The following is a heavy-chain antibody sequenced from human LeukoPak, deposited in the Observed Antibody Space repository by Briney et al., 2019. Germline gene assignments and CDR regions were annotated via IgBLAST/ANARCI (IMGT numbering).Heavy chain of an antibody. J-gene: IGHJ6*02. Sequence: GGSLRLSCAASGFILSDHYMDWVRQAPGKGLEWVSVIYTGGSTFYVNSVKGRFTISRDNSKNTLSLQMNSLRAEDTAVYYCAREALGYYYGMDVWGQGTTVTVSS. CDR2: IYTGGST. D-gene: IGHD7-27*01. CDR3: AREALGYYYGMDV. V-gene: IGHV3-66*01. CDR1: GFILSDHY.